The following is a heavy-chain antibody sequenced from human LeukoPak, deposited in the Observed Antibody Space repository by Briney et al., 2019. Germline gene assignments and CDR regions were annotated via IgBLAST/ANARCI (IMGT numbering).Heavy chain of an antibody. J-gene: IGHJ5*02. V-gene: IGHV4-59*01. Sequence: SETLSLTCIVSGGSISSYYWSWIRQPPGKGLEWIGYIYYSGSTNYNPSLKSRVTISVDTSKNQFSLKLSSVTAADTAVYYCARAPESSHIAGNWFDPWGQGTLVTVSS. CDR3: ARAPESSHIAGNWFDP. CDR2: IYYSGST. CDR1: GGSISSYY. D-gene: IGHD6-13*01.